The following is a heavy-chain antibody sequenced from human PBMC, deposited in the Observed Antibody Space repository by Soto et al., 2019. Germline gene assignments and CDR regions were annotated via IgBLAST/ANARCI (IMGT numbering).Heavy chain of an antibody. D-gene: IGHD2-21*02. CDR1: GGAFSRYA. J-gene: IGHJ5*02. CDR3: ASEGYCGGDCYSWSSWFDP. Sequence: QVQLVQSGAEVKKPGSSVKVSCKASGGAFSRYAISWVRQAPGQGLEWMGGIIPIFGTANYAQKFQGRVTITADESTSTAYMELSSLTSEDTAVYYCASEGYCGGDCYSWSSWFDPWGQGTLVTVSS. V-gene: IGHV1-69*12. CDR2: IIPIFGTA.